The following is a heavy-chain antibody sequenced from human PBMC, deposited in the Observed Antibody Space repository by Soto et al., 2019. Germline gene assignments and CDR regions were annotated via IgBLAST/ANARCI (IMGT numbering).Heavy chain of an antibody. Sequence: PSETLSLTCTVSGGSISSGGYYWSWIRQHPGKGLEWIGYIYYSGSTYHNPSLKSRVTISVDTSKNQFSLKLSSVTAADTAVYYCARWTTVTTQNFDYWGQGTLVTVSS. V-gene: IGHV4-31*03. CDR1: GGSISSGGYY. J-gene: IGHJ4*02. D-gene: IGHD4-17*01. CDR3: ARWTTVTTQNFDY. CDR2: IYYSGST.